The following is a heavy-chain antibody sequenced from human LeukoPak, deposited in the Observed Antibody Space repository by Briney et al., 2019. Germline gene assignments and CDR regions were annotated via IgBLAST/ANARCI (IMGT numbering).Heavy chain of an antibody. CDR1: GGSFSGYY. J-gene: IGHJ4*02. D-gene: IGHD6-19*01. V-gene: IGHV4-34*01. CDR2: INHSGST. Sequence: SETLSLTCAVYGGSFSGYYWSWIRQPPGKGLEWIGEINHSGSTNYNPSLKSRVTISVDTSNNQFSLKLSSVTAADTAVYYCARGLEGGWYFYFDYWGQGTLVTVSS. CDR3: ARGLEGGWYFYFDY.